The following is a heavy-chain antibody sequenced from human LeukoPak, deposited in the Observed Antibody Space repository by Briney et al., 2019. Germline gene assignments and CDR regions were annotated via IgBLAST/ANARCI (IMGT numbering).Heavy chain of an antibody. D-gene: IGHD6-19*01. J-gene: IGHJ4*02. Sequence: GVLSLSCAASGITFSSYGMHWVRQAPGKGLEWVAFIRYDGSNKYYADSVKGRFTISRDNSMNTLYLLMNSMRAEDTAVYYCARLVADVFDYWGQGTLVTVSS. CDR1: GITFSSYG. CDR3: ARLVADVFDY. V-gene: IGHV3-30*02. CDR2: IRYDGSNK.